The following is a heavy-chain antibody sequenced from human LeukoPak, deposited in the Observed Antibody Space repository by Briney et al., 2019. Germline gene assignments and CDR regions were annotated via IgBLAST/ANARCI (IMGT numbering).Heavy chain of an antibody. CDR2: IYPNGSP. D-gene: IGHD5-12*01. J-gene: IGHJ4*02. V-gene: IGHV4-39*07. CDR3: AREYSGSSVYFDY. CDR1: GAPISRSSYY. Sequence: SETLSLTCSVSGAPISRSSYYWAWIRQPPGKGLEWIGNIYPNGSPYYNPSLKSRVTFSVDTSKNQFSLRLSSVTAADTAVYYCAREYSGSSVYFDYWGQGTLVTVSS.